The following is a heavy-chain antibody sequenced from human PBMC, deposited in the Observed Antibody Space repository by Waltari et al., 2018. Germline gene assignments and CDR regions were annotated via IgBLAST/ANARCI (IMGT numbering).Heavy chain of an antibody. V-gene: IGHV3-7*02. D-gene: IGHD2-15*01. CDR3: AKYGGSSGMAFDS. J-gene: IGHJ4*02. Sequence: EVQLVESGGGLVQPGGSLGPSCAASGSPLSGYCMTCLRRIPGTGLEWVANINKDGSVRRFVESVKGRFTISRDNAKNSVFLEMNSLRTEDTAVYYCAKYGGSSGMAFDSWGQGALVSVSS. CDR1: GSPLSGYC. CDR2: INKDGSVR.